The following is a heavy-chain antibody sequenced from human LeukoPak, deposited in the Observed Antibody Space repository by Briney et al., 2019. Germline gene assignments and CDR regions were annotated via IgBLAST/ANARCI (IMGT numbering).Heavy chain of an antibody. J-gene: IGHJ3*02. D-gene: IGHD2-2*01. CDR3: ARDIVVVPAASGNNNAFGI. V-gene: IGHV1-18*01. CDR2: ISAYNGNT. Sequence: ASVKVSCKASGYTFTSYGISWVRQAPGQGLEWMGWISAYNGNTNYAQKLQGRVTMTTDTSTSTAYMELRSLRSDDTAVYYCARDIVVVPAASGNNNAFGIWGQGTMVTVSS. CDR1: GYTFTSYG.